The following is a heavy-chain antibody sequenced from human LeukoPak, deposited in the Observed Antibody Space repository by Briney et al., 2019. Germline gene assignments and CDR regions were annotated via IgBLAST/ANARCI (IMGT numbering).Heavy chain of an antibody. J-gene: IGHJ6*03. D-gene: IGHD3-3*01. CDR3: ARDASNIDFAPYFYYMDV. V-gene: IGHV3-21*01. Sequence: GGSLRLSCAASGFTFSRYWMHWVRQAPGKGLEWVSSIGRSSQYIYYGDSVRGRFTISRDNAKNSLYLDMNSPRAEDTAVYYCARDASNIDFAPYFYYMDVWGKGTTVTVSS. CDR1: GFTFSRYW. CDR2: IGRSSQYI.